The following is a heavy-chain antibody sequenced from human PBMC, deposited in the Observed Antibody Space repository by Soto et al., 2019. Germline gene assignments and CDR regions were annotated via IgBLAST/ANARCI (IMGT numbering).Heavy chain of an antibody. Sequence: GGSLRLSCAASGFTFSSYGMHWVRQAPGKGLEWVAVIWYDGSNKYYADSVKGRFTISRDNSKNTLYLQMNSLRAEDTAVYYCARALVVPATLSMNCPDYWGQGTLVTVSS. D-gene: IGHD2-2*01. J-gene: IGHJ4*02. V-gene: IGHV3-33*01. CDR2: IWYDGSNK. CDR1: GFTFSSYG. CDR3: ARALVVPATLSMNCPDY.